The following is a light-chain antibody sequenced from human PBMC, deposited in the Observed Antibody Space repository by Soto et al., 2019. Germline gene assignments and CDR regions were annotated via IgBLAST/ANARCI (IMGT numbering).Light chain of an antibody. CDR1: ENVRTF. CDR3: HQRQSWPRT. J-gene: IGKJ1*01. Sequence: EVVLTQSPATLSLSTGERATLSCRASENVRTFVDWYQQKPGQAPRLLIDGASSRATGIPDRFSASGSGTDFTLTISDVQPEDFALYYCHQRQSWPRTFGQGTKVDIK. V-gene: IGKV3-11*01. CDR2: GAS.